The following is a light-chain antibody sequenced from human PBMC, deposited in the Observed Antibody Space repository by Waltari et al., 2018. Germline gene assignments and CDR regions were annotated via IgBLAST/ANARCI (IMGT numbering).Light chain of an antibody. J-gene: IGLJ3*02. CDR3: HSYDTSLTTWV. CDR2: GNT. CDR1: RSNIGANYD. V-gene: IGLV1-40*01. Sequence: QSALTQPPSISGAPGQRVTIACAGRRSNIGANYDVQWYQQLPGSAPRLLIHGNTNRPSGVPERFSGSKSGTSASLAITGLQDEDEADYYCHSYDTSLTTWVFGGGTTLTVL.